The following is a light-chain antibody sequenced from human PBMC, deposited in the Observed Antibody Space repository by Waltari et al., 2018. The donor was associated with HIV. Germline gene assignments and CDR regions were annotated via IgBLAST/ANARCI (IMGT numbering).Light chain of an antibody. Sequence: DIQMTQSPSSLPASVGDRVTITCRASQSISNNLNWYQQKPGKAPNLLIYAASSLESGVPSRFSGSGSGTEFTLTISSLQYEDFATYHCQQSYSSPGTFGQGTKVEI. CDR1: QSISNN. V-gene: IGKV1-39*01. CDR3: QQSYSSPGT. CDR2: AAS. J-gene: IGKJ1*01.